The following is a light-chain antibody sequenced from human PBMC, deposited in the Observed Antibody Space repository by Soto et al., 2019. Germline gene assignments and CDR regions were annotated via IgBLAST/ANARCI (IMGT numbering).Light chain of an antibody. Sequence: EIVLTQSPGTLSLSPGERAALSCRASQSVSSSYLGWYQQKPGQAPRLLMYGASTRATGIPSRFTGSGSGTDFTLTISSLQPEDFATYFCQQSYTTPITFGQGTRLEIK. J-gene: IGKJ5*01. V-gene: IGKV3-20*01. CDR3: QQSYTTPIT. CDR2: GAS. CDR1: QSVSSSY.